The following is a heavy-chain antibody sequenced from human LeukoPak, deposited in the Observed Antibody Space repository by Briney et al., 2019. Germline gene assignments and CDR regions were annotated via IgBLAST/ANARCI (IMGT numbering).Heavy chain of an antibody. V-gene: IGHV3-15*01. CDR3: TSNLYCSTSSCYTLDN. D-gene: IGHD2-2*02. J-gene: IGHJ4*02. CDR2: IKSKSERGTT. Sequence: GGSLRLSCAASGFTFSNGWMSWVRQAPGKGPEWVGRIKSKSERGTTDYAAPVKGRFTISRDGSTNTVYLHMNSLKTEDTAVYFCTSNLYCSTSSCYTLDNWGQGTLVAVSP. CDR1: GFTFSNGW.